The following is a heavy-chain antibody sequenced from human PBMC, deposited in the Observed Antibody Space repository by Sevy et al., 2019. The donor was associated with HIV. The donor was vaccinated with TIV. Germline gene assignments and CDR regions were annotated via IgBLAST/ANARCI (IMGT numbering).Heavy chain of an antibody. J-gene: IGHJ6*02. D-gene: IGHD2-2*01. Sequence: GGSLRLSCAASGFTFSSYGMHWVRQAPGKGLEWVAFIRYDGSKKYYADSVKGRFTISRDNSKNTLYLQMNSLRAEDTAVYYCAKQENKYCSSTSCYPYYYGMDVWGQGTTVTVSS. CDR2: IRYDGSKK. CDR3: AKQENKYCSSTSCYPYYYGMDV. CDR1: GFTFSSYG. V-gene: IGHV3-30*02.